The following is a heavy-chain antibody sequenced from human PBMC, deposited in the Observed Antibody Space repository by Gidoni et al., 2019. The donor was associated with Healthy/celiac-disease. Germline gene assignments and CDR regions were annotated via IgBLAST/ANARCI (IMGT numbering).Heavy chain of an antibody. V-gene: IGHV4-39*01. Sequence: QLQLQESGPGLVKPSETLSITCTVSGGSISSSSYYWGWIRQPPGKGLEWIGSIYYSGSTYYNPSLKSRVTISVDTSKNQFSLKLSSVTAADTAVYYCARSYDFWSGAFDYWGQGTLVTVSS. CDR1: GGSISSSSYY. CDR3: ARSYDFWSGAFDY. J-gene: IGHJ4*02. CDR2: IYYSGST. D-gene: IGHD3-3*01.